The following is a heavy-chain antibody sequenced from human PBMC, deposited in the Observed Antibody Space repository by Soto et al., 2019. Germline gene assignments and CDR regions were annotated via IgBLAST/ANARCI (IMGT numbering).Heavy chain of an antibody. J-gene: IGHJ4*02. CDR2: IKEDGSEK. CDR1: GFTFSTYW. CDR3: VRVGRLGGY. D-gene: IGHD3-16*01. V-gene: IGHV3-7*03. Sequence: EVQLVESGGGLVQPGGSLSLSCAASGFTFSTYWMSWVRQAPGKGLEWVANIKEDGSEKYYVDSVKGRFTISRDNANNSLYLQTNSLRAEDTAVYYCVRVGRLGGYWGQGTLVTVSS.